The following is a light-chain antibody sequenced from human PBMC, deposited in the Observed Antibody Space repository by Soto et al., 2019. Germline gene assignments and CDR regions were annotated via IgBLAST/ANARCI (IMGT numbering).Light chain of an antibody. CDR2: AAS. J-gene: IGKJ5*01. V-gene: IGKV1-39*01. CDR1: QSISSY. Sequence: DIQITQSPSSLSASVGCRFTITCLASQSISSYLNWYQQKPGKAPKIMIYAASSLQSGVPSRFSVIGSGTDFTLTLSSLKTEDFATYYGQQSYSTPITFCQGTRLEIK. CDR3: QQSYSTPIT.